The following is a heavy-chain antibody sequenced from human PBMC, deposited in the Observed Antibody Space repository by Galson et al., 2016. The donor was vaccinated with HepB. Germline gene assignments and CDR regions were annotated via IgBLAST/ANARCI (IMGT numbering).Heavy chain of an antibody. D-gene: IGHD3-10*01. V-gene: IGHV3-15*05. CDR1: GLTFNIAR. Sequence: SMRLSCAVSGLTFNIARMNWVRQAPGKGLERVGHIKAKSDGGTTDYASPVKGRFTISRDNSKNTLYLQMSRLTAVGPVVYYSVTGFGGSGSYWGQGTLVTVSS. J-gene: IGHJ4*02. CDR2: IKAKSDGGTT. CDR3: VTGFGGSGSY.